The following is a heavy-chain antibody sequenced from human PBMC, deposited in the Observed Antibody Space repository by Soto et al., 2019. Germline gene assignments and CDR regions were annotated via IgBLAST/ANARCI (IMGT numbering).Heavy chain of an antibody. J-gene: IGHJ6*02. Sequence: QVQLVQSGAEVKKPGASVKVSCKASGYTFTNYAMHWVRQAPGQRLEWTGWINAGNGNTKYSQKFQGRVTITRDTSASTAYMELSSLRYEDTAVYYCARGPLLWGDVWGQGTTVTVSS. CDR3: ARGPLLWGDV. V-gene: IGHV1-3*01. CDR2: INAGNGNT. CDR1: GYTFTNYA. D-gene: IGHD3-10*01.